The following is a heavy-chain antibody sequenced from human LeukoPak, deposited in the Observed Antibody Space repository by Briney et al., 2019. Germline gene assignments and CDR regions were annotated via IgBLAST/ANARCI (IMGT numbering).Heavy chain of an antibody. CDR3: ASRPYCSSTSSQGNAFDI. V-gene: IGHV1-8*01. Sequence: GASVKVSCKASGYTFTSYDINWVRQAPGQGLEWMGWMNPNSGNTGYAQKFQGRVTMTRNTSISTAYMELSSLRSEDTAVYYCASRPYCSSTSSQGNAFDIWGQGTMVTVSS. J-gene: IGHJ3*02. CDR1: GYTFTSYD. CDR2: MNPNSGNT. D-gene: IGHD2-2*01.